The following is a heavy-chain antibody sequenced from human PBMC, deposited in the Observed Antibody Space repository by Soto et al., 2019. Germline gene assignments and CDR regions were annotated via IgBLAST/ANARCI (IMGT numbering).Heavy chain of an antibody. V-gene: IGHV3-49*04. CDR1: GFTFGDYA. Sequence: PGGSLRLSCTASGFTFGDYAMSWVRQAPGKGLEWVGFIRSKAYGGTTEYAASVKGRFTISRDDSKSIAYLQMNSLKTEDTAVYYCTRSSPYLWVGYFDYWGQGTLVTVSS. J-gene: IGHJ4*02. CDR2: IRSKAYGGTT. CDR3: TRSSPYLWVGYFDY. D-gene: IGHD3-10*01.